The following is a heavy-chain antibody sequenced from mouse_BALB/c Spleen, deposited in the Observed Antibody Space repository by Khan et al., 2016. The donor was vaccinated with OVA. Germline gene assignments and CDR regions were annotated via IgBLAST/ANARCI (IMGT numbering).Heavy chain of an antibody. CDR2: IAPANGNT. CDR3: ARPSYDPRDFEV. Sequence: VQLQQSGAELVKPGASVKLSCTASGFNIKDTYLHWVKQRPEQGLEWIGRIAPANGNTQYDPKFQGKATLTSDTSSNPSYLQLISLTSEDTAVYCCARPSYDPRDFEVWGAGTTVTVSS. J-gene: IGHJ1*01. CDR1: GFNIKDTY. D-gene: IGHD2-3*01. V-gene: IGHV14-3*02.